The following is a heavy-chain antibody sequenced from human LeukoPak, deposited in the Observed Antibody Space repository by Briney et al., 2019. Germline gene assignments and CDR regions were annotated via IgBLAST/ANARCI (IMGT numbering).Heavy chain of an antibody. D-gene: IGHD3-10*01. CDR3: ASVRRGFGESSKYYAYYYMGV. Sequence: GSLRLSCAASGFTFSTYYMSWVRQAPGTGLEWIGNIYYSGSTYYNPSLKSRVTISLDTSKNQFSLKLSSVTAADTAVYYCASVRRGFGESSKYYAYYYMGVWGKGTTVTISS. CDR1: GFTFSTYY. J-gene: IGHJ6*03. CDR2: IYYSGST. V-gene: IGHV4-39*01.